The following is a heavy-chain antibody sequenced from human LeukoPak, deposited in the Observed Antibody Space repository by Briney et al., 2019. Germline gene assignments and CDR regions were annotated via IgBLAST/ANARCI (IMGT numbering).Heavy chain of an antibody. CDR3: ARDSNDSSGYSGY. D-gene: IGHD3-22*01. CDR1: VFTFSSYA. V-gene: IGHV3-64*01. Sequence: AGGSLRLSCAASVFTFSSYAMHWVRQAPGKGLEYVSVISSNGDSTYYANSVRGSFTISRDSSKNTLYRQVGSLRPDDMVVFYCARDSNDSSGYSGYWGQGTLVTVSS. J-gene: IGHJ4*02. CDR2: ISSNGDST.